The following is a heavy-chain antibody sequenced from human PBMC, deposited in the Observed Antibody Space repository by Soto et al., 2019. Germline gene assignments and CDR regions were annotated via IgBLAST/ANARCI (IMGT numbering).Heavy chain of an antibody. CDR2: ISGSGGST. J-gene: IGHJ4*02. CDR1: GFTFSSYA. Sequence: EVQLLESGGGLVQPGGSLRLSCAASGFTFSSYAMSWVRQTPGEGLEWVSAISGSGGSTYYADSVKGRFTISRNNSKKKVYLQIKSLGAEDTAVYYCANAMGSSTPAPGSYWGQGTLVTVSS. D-gene: IGHD2-2*01. CDR3: ANAMGSSTPAPGSY. V-gene: IGHV3-23*01.